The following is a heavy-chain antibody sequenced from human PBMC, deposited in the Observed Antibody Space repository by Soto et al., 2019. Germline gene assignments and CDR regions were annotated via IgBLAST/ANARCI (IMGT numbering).Heavy chain of an antibody. CDR2: IRSKTSGGTT. J-gene: IGHJ6*02. Sequence: GSLRLSCIGSGFTFGDYAMSWYRQAPGKGLEWVGFIRSKTSGGTTEYAASVKGRFTISRDDSKSIDYLQMNSLKTEDIAVYYCTRAGIAGLYYYYHGMDVWGQGTTVTVSS. CDR1: GFTFGDYA. CDR3: TRAGIAGLYYYYHGMDV. V-gene: IGHV3-49*03. D-gene: IGHD2-21*01.